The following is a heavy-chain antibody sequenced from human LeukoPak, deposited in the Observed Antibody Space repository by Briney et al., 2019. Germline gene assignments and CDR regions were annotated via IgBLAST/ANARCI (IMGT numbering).Heavy chain of an antibody. Sequence: PSETLSLTCTVSGVSINSGASCWNWIRQHPGEGLEWIGFICDSRNAHYRASLKSRASMSLDTSENQFSLKLSSVTAADTAVYYCAVGETGTKVDYWGQGILVTVSS. J-gene: IGHJ4*02. D-gene: IGHD3-10*01. CDR3: AVGETGTKVDY. CDR2: ICDSRNA. CDR1: GVSINSGASC. V-gene: IGHV4-31*03.